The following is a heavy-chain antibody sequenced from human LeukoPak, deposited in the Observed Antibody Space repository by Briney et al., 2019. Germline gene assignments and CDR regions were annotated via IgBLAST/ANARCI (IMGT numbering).Heavy chain of an antibody. CDR3: ARRGFTVTNGWFDP. V-gene: IGHV4-59*08. J-gene: IGHJ5*02. CDR2: IYYSGST. D-gene: IGHD4-17*01. Sequence: SETLSLTCTVSGGSISNYYWSWIRQPPGEGLEWIGYIYYSGSTNYNPSLKSRVTISVDTSKNQFSLELSSVTAADTAVYYCARRGFTVTNGWFDPWGQGTLVTVSS. CDR1: GGSISNYY.